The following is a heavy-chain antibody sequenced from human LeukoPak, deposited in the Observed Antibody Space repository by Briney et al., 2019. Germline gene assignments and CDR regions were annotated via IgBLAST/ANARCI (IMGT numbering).Heavy chain of an antibody. CDR1: GFTFGAYT. J-gene: IGHJ4*02. D-gene: IGHD2-2*01. CDR3: ARYCTSTSCAFEY. CDR2: IFSRSESI. Sequence: GGSLRLSCAASGFTFGAYTMNWVRQAPGKGLEWVSCIFSRSESIFYADSVKGRFTISRDNAKNSLYLQMDSLRAEDTAVYYCARYCTSTSCAFEYWGQGTLVTVSS. V-gene: IGHV3-21*01.